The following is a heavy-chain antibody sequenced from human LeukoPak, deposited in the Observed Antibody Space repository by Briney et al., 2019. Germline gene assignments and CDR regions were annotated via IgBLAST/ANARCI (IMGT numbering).Heavy chain of an antibody. J-gene: IGHJ5*02. CDR1: RGSITTYY. V-gene: IGHV4-59*01. CDR2: VYHSGST. D-gene: IGHD3-10*01. Sequence: SETLSLTCTVSRGSITTYYWSWIRQSAGKGLEWIGNVYHSGSTTYNTSLKSRVTISVDTSKNQFSLRMTSVTTADTAVYYCAADRQQGGSGSYWFDPWGQGTQVTVSS. CDR3: AADRQQGGSGSYWFDP.